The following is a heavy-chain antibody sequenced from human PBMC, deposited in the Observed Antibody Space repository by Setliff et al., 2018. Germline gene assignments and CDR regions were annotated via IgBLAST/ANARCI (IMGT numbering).Heavy chain of an antibody. Sequence: GESLKISCKASEYSFTTYWIGWVRQMPGKGLEWMGIIYPGDSDTRYSPSFQGQVTISADKSINTAYLQWSSLKASDTAFYYCARSDYGDYFAWDSYGMDVWGQGTTVTVSS. CDR3: ARSDYGDYFAWDSYGMDV. V-gene: IGHV5-51*01. D-gene: IGHD4-17*01. J-gene: IGHJ6*02. CDR2: IYPGDSDT. CDR1: EYSFTTYW.